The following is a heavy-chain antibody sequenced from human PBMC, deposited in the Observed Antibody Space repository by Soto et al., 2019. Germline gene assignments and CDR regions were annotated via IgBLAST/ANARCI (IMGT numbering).Heavy chain of an antibody. V-gene: IGHV4-30-2*01. D-gene: IGHD3-22*01. CDR1: GGSISSGGYS. Sequence: SETLSLTCAVSGGSISSGGYSWSWIRQPPGKGLEWIGYIYHSGSTYYNPSLKSRVTISVDRSKNQFSLKLSSVTAADTAVYYCARGYYDTSGYYGMDVWGQGTTVTVSS. CDR3: ARGYYDTSGYYGMDV. CDR2: IYHSGST. J-gene: IGHJ6*02.